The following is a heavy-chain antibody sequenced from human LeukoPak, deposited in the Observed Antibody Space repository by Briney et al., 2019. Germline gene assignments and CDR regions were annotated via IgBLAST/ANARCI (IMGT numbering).Heavy chain of an antibody. CDR1: GFTFSSYA. CDR2: ISGSGGST. J-gene: IGHJ6*02. CDR3: AKDAHLYSSSPGYYYYGMDV. Sequence: GGSLRLSCAASGFTFSSYAMSWVRQAPGKGLEWVSAISGSGGSTYYADSVKGRFTISRDNAKNSLYLQMNSLRAEDTALYYCAKDAHLYSSSPGYYYYGMDVWGQGTTVTVSS. V-gene: IGHV3-23*01. D-gene: IGHD6-13*01.